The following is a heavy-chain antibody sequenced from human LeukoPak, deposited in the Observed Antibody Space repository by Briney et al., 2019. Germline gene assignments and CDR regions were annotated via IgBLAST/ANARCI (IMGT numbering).Heavy chain of an antibody. CDR1: GGTFSSYA. D-gene: IGHD4-23*01. J-gene: IGHJ3*02. CDR2: IIPIFGTA. V-gene: IGHV1-69*01. CDR3: ARDYDGGTPNAFDI. Sequence: SVNVSCKASGGTFSSYAISWVRQAPGQGLEWMGGIIPIFGTANYAQKFQGRVTITADESTSTAYMELSSLRSEDTAVYYCARDYDGGTPNAFDIWGQGTMVTVSS.